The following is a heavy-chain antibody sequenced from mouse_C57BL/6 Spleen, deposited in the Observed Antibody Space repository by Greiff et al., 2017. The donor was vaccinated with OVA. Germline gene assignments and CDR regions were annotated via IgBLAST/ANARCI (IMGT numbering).Heavy chain of an antibody. J-gene: IGHJ3*01. CDR3: ARDQDYGSSFAY. D-gene: IGHD1-1*01. CDR1: GFTFSSYA. CDR2: ISDGGSYT. V-gene: IGHV5-4*01. Sequence: DVQLQESGGGLVKPGGSLKLSCAASGFTFSSYAMSWVRQTPEKRLEWVATISDGGSYTYYPDNVKGRFTISRDNAKNNLYLQMSHLKSEDTAMYYCARDQDYGSSFAYWGQGTLVTVSA.